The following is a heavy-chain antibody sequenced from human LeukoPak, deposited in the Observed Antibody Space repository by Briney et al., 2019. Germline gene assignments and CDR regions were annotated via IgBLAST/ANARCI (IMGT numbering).Heavy chain of an antibody. J-gene: IGHJ4*02. CDR3: ARQEARDYYYEGLDF. D-gene: IGHD3-22*01. Sequence: GGSLRLSCVTSGFRFNTYAIHWVRQAPGKGLEWVALISYNGGRKEYADSVKGRFTIDRDNSMNTVYLQMNGLRPDDTAIYFCARQEARDYYYEGLDFWGQGNLVTVSS. CDR1: GFRFNTYA. V-gene: IGHV3-30*04. CDR2: ISYNGGRK.